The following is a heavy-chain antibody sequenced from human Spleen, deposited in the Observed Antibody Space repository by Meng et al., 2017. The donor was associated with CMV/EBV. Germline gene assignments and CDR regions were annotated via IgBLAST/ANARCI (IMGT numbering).Heavy chain of an antibody. Sequence: GGSLRLSCAASGFTFSTYAIHWVRQAPGKGLQWVAFIRYDGTTEYYGDSVKGRFTVSRDNSKTTLYLQMNSLRTEDTAVYYCARALSGYSYGFYYYYGMDVWGQGTTVTVSS. CDR3: ARALSGYSYGFYYYYGMDV. D-gene: IGHD5-18*01. J-gene: IGHJ6*02. CDR2: IRYDGTTE. CDR1: GFTFSTYA. V-gene: IGHV3-30*02.